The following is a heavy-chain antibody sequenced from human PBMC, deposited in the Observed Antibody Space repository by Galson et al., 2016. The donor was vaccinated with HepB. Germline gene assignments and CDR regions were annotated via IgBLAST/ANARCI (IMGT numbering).Heavy chain of an antibody. Sequence: ETLSLTCAVSDASISFTNWWSWVRQPPGEGLEWIGEMHHGGSSHYNTSLQSRVTISLDISKNQFSLQLSSVTAADTAVYFCARHLTTPGTRGFDSWGRGKLVTVSS. J-gene: IGHJ4*02. CDR3: ARHLTTPGTRGFDS. CDR2: MHHGGSS. V-gene: IGHV4-4*01. D-gene: IGHD1/OR15-1a*01. CDR1: DASISFTNW.